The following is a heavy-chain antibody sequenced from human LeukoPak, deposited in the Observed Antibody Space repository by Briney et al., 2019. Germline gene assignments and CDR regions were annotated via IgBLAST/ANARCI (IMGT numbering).Heavy chain of an antibody. CDR2: ISSSGSTI. J-gene: IGHJ4*02. CDR3: VRTTVFDY. V-gene: IGHV3-48*02. CDR1: GFTFSSYS. D-gene: IGHD1-14*01. Sequence: SGGSLRLSCATSGFTFSSYSMSWVRQAPGKGLEWVSYISSSGSTIYYAASVKGRFIISRDNARKSVSLQMNSLRDEDTAVYYCVRTTVFDYWGQGTLVTVSS.